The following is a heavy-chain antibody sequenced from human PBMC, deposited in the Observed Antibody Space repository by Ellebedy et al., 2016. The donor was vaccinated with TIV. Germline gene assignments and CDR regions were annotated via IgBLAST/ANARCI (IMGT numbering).Heavy chain of an antibody. CDR1: GFYFGDYW. D-gene: IGHD6-19*01. V-gene: IGHV3-7*01. Sequence: GGSLRLSXAASGFYFGDYWMSWVRQAPGKGLERVANIKKDGREKNYVDSVRGRFTISRDNAKNSLYLQMSSLRAEDTAVYYCARDGSIAVDGTSDYWGQGTLVTVSS. CDR3: ARDGSIAVDGTSDY. J-gene: IGHJ4*02. CDR2: IKKDGREK.